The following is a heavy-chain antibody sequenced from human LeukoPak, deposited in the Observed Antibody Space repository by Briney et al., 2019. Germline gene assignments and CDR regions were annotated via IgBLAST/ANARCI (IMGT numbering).Heavy chain of an antibody. CDR1: GFTFDDYA. Sequence: PGGSLRLSCAASGFTFDDYAMHWVRQAPGKGLEWVSGISWNSGSIGYADSVKGRFTISRDNAKNSLYLQMNSLRAEDMASYYCASQKLGYCSGGSCYGDAFDIWGQGTMVTVSS. CDR3: ASQKLGYCSGGSCYGDAFDI. CDR2: ISWNSGSI. D-gene: IGHD2-15*01. V-gene: IGHV3-9*03. J-gene: IGHJ3*02.